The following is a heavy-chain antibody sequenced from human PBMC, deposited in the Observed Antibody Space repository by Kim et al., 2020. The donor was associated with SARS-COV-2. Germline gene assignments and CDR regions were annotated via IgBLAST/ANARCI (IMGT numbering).Heavy chain of an antibody. J-gene: IGHJ5*02. Sequence: GGSLRLSCAASGFTFSDYYMSWIRQAPGKGLEWVSYISSSSSYTNYADSVKGRFTISRDNAKNSLYLQMNSLRAEDTAVYYCARVIVGATNWFDPWGQGTLVTVSS. CDR3: ARVIVGATNWFDP. D-gene: IGHD1-26*01. V-gene: IGHV3-11*06. CDR2: ISSSSSYT. CDR1: GFTFSDYY.